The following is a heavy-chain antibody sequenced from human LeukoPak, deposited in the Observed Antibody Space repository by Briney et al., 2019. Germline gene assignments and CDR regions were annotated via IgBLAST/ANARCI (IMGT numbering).Heavy chain of an antibody. Sequence: GGSLRLSCTASGFTFSTYGMSWVRQAPGKGLEWVSTISDSGGRTYYADSVKGRFNISRDNSKNTLYLQMNSLRAEDTAVYYXXXXSYGSGSYGTFDYWGQGTLVTVSS. V-gene: IGHV3-23*01. CDR1: GFTFSTYG. J-gene: IGHJ4*02. CDR3: XXXSYGSGSYGTFDY. CDR2: ISDSGGRT. D-gene: IGHD3-10*01.